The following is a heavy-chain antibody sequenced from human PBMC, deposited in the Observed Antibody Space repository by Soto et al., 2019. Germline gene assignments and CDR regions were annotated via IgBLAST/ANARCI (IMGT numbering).Heavy chain of an antibody. CDR1: GYTFTGYY. CDR3: ARIKNYYDSSGPFDF. Sequence: ASVNVSCKASGYTFTGYYMHWVRQAPGQGLEWMGWINPNSGDTTYAQKFQGRVTMTRDTSITTAYMELSRLSSDDTAVYFCARIKNYYDSSGPFDFWGQGTLVTVSS. D-gene: IGHD3-22*01. CDR2: INPNSGDT. V-gene: IGHV1-2*02. J-gene: IGHJ4*02.